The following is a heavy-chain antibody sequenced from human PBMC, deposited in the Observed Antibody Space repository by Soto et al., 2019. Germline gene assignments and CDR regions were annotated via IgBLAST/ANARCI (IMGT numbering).Heavy chain of an antibody. V-gene: IGHV3-30-3*01. CDR2: ISYDGSNK. CDR1: GFTFSSYA. Sequence: QVQLVESGGGVVQPGRSLRLSCAASGFTFSSYAMHWVRQAPGKGLEWVAVISYDGSNKYYADSVKGRFTISRDNSKNSLYLQMNSLSAEDTAVYYCARDLSFYDILTGYQRPYYYYGMDVWGQGTTVTVSS. CDR3: ARDLSFYDILTGYQRPYYYYGMDV. D-gene: IGHD3-9*01. J-gene: IGHJ6*02.